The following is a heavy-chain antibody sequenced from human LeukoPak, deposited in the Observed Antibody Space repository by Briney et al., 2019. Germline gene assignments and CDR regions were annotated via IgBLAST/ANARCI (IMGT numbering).Heavy chain of an antibody. V-gene: IGHV1-69*10. CDR2: IFPMLGTP. D-gene: IGHD5-12*01. CDR3: ARGTDDYIVATTSFEF. J-gene: IGHJ4*02. Sequence: SVTVSCKASGGTFNTYVLSWVRQAPGQGLAWMGGIFPMLGTPNYAQKFQGRVTLTADQSTSTAYMELSSLRSEDTAVYYCARGTDDYIVATTSFEFWGQVTLVTVSS. CDR1: GGTFNTYV.